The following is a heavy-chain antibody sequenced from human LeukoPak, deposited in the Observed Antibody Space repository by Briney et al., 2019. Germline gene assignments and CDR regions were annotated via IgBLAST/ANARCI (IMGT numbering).Heavy chain of an antibody. CDR2: ISSSSSYI. J-gene: IGHJ4*02. V-gene: IGHV3-21*01. Sequence: PGGSLRLSCAASGFTFSSYSMNWVRQAPGKGLEWVSSISSSSSYIYYADSVKGRFTISRDNAKNSLYLQMNSLRAEDTAVYYCARDSDYGDYVHYFDYWGQGTLVTVSS. CDR3: ARDSDYGDYVHYFDY. D-gene: IGHD4-17*01. CDR1: GFTFSSYS.